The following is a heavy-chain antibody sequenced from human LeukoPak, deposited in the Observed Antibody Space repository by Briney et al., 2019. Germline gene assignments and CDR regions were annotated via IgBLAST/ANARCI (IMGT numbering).Heavy chain of an antibody. CDR2: LSAYNSNT. CDR1: GYTFTSSG. CDR3: ARDPLAFGGVIVRDYFDY. J-gene: IGHJ4*02. D-gene: IGHD3-16*02. Sequence: ASVKVSCKASGYTFTSSGISWGRQAPGQGLEWMGWLSAYNSNTTYAQKLQGRVTMTTDTSTSTAYMELRSLRSDDTAVYYCARDPLAFGGVIVRDYFDYWGQGTLVTVSS. V-gene: IGHV1-18*01.